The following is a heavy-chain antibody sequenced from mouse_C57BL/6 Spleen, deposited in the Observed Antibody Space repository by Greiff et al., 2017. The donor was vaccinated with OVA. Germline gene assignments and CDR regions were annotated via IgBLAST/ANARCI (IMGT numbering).Heavy chain of an antibody. CDR2: ISGGGGNT. CDR3: ARHGNYSYFDY. Sequence: EVKVVESGGGLVKPGGSLKLSCAASGFTFSSYTMSWVRQTPEKRLEWVATISGGGGNTYYPDSVKGRFTISRDNAKNTLYLQMSSLRSEDTALYYCARHGNYSYFDYWGQGTTLTVSS. D-gene: IGHD1-1*01. J-gene: IGHJ2*01. CDR1: GFTFSSYT. V-gene: IGHV5-9*01.